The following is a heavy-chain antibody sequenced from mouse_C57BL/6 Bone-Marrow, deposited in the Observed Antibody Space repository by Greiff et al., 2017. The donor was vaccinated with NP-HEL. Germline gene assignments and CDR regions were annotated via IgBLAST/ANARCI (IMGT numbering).Heavy chain of an antibody. Sequence: EVQLQQSVAELVRPGASVKLSCTASGFNIKNTYMHWVKQRPEQGLEWIGRIDPANGNTKYAQKFKGKATLTADTSSNTAYLQLSSLTSEDTAIYYCARDGVGNYPWFAYWGQGTLVTVSA. CDR2: IDPANGNT. V-gene: IGHV14-3*01. CDR3: ARDGVGNYPWFAY. J-gene: IGHJ3*01. CDR1: GFNIKNTY. D-gene: IGHD2-1*01.